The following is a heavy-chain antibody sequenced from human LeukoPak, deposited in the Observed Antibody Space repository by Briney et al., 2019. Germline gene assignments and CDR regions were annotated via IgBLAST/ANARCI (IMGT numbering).Heavy chain of an antibody. CDR2: VRYDGSNE. CDR3: ARAHSIASYYYGVDV. D-gene: IGHD2/OR15-2a*01. Sequence: GGSLRLSCAASGFTFSSYGMHWVRQAPGKGLEWVAFVRYDGSNEKYADSVKGRFSISGDNSKNTLYLQMNSLRPEDTAVYYCARAHSIASYYYGVDVWGQGTTVTVSS. V-gene: IGHV3-30*02. CDR1: GFTFSSYG. J-gene: IGHJ6*02.